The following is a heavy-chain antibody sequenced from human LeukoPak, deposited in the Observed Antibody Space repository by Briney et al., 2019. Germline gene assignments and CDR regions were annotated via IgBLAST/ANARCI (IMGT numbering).Heavy chain of an antibody. V-gene: IGHV3-23*01. CDR2: IRGTDTNT. J-gene: IGHJ4*02. Sequence: GGSLRLSCAASGFTFGSFTMSWVRQAPGRSLEWVSAIRGTDTNTYYADSVRGRFTISRDNSNNTLFLQMNGLRAEDTAVYYCAKDLGGEYSRSFDYWGQGTLVTVSS. D-gene: IGHD6-13*01. CDR1: GFTFGSFT. CDR3: AKDLGGEYSRSFDY.